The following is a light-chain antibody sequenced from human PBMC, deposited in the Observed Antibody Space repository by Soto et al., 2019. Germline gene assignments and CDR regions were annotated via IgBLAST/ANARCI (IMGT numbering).Light chain of an antibody. V-gene: IGLV2-23*01. Sequence: QSALTQPASVSGSPGQSITISCTGTSSDFVSYNVVSWYQQYPGKAPKLMIYEATKRPSGVSNRFSGYKSDNTASLTISGLQAEDEAHYYCCSYTGSSTRYVFGPGTKVTVL. J-gene: IGLJ1*01. CDR3: CSYTGSSTRYV. CDR2: EAT. CDR1: SSDFVSYNV.